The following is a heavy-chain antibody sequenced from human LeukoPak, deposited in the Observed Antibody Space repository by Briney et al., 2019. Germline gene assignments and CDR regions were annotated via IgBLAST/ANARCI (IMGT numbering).Heavy chain of an antibody. CDR3: ARGLLRAGLAHFDY. Sequence: PSETLSLTCAVYGGSFSGYYWSWIRQPPGKGLEWIGEINHSGSTNYNPSLKSRVTISVDTSKNQFSLKLSSVTAADTAVYYCARGLLRAGLAHFDYWGQGTLVTVSS. D-gene: IGHD3/OR15-3a*01. V-gene: IGHV4-34*01. CDR2: INHSGST. CDR1: GGSFSGYY. J-gene: IGHJ4*02.